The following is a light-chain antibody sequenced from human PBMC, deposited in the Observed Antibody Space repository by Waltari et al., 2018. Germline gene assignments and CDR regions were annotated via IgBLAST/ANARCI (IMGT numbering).Light chain of an antibody. J-gene: IGKJ1*01. Sequence: DIQMTQSPSTLSATVGDRVTITYRASQNNKIWLTWYQQKPGNAPNLLIYKSSSLQSGVPSRFSGSGSGTEFALNINSLQPDDFATYYCKQYDTCPWTFGHGTKVEIK. V-gene: IGKV1-5*03. CDR3: KQYDTCPWT. CDR2: KSS. CDR1: QNNKIW.